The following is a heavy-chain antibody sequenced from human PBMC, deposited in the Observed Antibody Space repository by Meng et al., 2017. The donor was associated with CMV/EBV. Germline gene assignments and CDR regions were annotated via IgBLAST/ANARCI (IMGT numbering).Heavy chain of an antibody. J-gene: IGHJ5*02. CDR1: GFTVSSNY. CDR3: AIAAAGFGNWFDP. V-gene: IGHV3-53*05. CDR2: IYSGGST. D-gene: IGHD6-13*01. Sequence: GESLKISCAASGFTVSSNYMGWVRQAPGKGLEWVSVIYSGGSTYYADSVKGRFTISRDNSKNTLYLQMNSLRSEDTAVYYCAIAAAGFGNWFDPWGQGTLVTVSS.